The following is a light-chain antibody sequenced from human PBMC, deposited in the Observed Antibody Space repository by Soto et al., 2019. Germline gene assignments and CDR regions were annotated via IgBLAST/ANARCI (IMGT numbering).Light chain of an antibody. CDR1: QSVSSSY. CDR2: DAS. CDR3: QQFGTSFPYT. J-gene: IGKJ2*01. V-gene: IGKV3-20*01. Sequence: EIVLTQSPGTLSLSPGERATLTCRASQSVSSSYLAWYQQKPGQAPRLLMSDASSRATGILDRFSGSGSGTDFTLTISRLEPEDFAVYYCQQFGTSFPYTFGQGTKLDIK.